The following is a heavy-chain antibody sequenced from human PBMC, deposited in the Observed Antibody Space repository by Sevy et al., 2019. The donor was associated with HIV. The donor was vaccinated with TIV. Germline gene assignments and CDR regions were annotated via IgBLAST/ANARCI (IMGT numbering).Heavy chain of an antibody. D-gene: IGHD3-22*01. J-gene: IGHJ4*02. Sequence: SETLSLTCAVSGYSISSSYYWGWIRQPPGKGLEWIGSIFHSGSNGRTYYNPSLKSRVTISVDTSKNHFSLKLSSVTAADTAVYYCARCYYDSSGRYYFDYWGQGTLVTVSS. CDR3: ARCYYDSSGRYYFDY. V-gene: IGHV4-38-2*01. CDR1: GYSISSSYY. CDR2: IFHSGSNGRT.